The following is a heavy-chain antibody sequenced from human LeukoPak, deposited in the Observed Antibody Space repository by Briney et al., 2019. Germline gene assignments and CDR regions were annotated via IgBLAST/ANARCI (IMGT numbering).Heavy chain of an antibody. J-gene: IGHJ5*02. V-gene: IGHV4-59*11. CDR1: GGSISSHY. CDR3: ARDPSGSYFGFFDP. Sequence: PSETLSLTCTVSGGSISSHYRSWIRQPPGKGLEWIGYIYYSGSTNYNPSLKSRVTISVDTSKNQFSLKLSSVTAADTAVYYCARDPSGSYFGFFDPWGQGTLVTVSS. CDR2: IYYSGST. D-gene: IGHD1-26*01.